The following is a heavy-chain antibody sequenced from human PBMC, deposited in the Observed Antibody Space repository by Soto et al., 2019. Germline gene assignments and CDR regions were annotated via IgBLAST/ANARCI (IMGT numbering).Heavy chain of an antibody. D-gene: IGHD2-21*02. V-gene: IGHV1-69*13. CDR1: GGTFSSYA. Sequence: GASVKVSCKASGGTFSSYAISWVRQAPGQGLEWMGGIIPIFGTANYAQKFQGRVTITADESTSTAYMELSSLRSEDTAVYYCARTRGDLPHRWFDPWGQGTLVTVSS. CDR3: ARTRGDLPHRWFDP. J-gene: IGHJ5*02. CDR2: IIPIFGTA.